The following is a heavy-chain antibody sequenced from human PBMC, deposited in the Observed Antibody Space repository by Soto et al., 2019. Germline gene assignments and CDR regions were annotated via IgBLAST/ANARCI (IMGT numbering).Heavy chain of an antibody. CDR1: GYTFTGYY. V-gene: IGHV1-2*04. CDR3: AREYDGDYPFDY. J-gene: IGHJ4*02. Sequence: QVQLVQSGAEVKKPGASVKVSCKASGYTFTGYYMHWVRQAPGQGLEWMGWINPNSGGTNYAQKLQGWVTMTRDTSISTAYMELSRLRSDDTAVYYCAREYDGDYPFDYWGQGTLVTVSS. D-gene: IGHD3-3*01. CDR2: INPNSGGT.